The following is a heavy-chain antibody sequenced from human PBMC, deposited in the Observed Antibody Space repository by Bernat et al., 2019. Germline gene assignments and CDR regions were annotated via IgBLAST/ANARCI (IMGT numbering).Heavy chain of an antibody. CDR1: GYSFTSYW. V-gene: IGHV5-51*01. Sequence: EVQLVQSGAEVKKPGESLKISCKGSGYSFTSYWIGWVRQMPGKGLEWMGIIYPGDSDTSYSPSFQDQVTISADKSISTAYLQWSSLKASDTAMYYCARGNGAVTTRCDAFDIWGQGTMVTVSS. CDR2: IYPGDSDT. J-gene: IGHJ3*02. CDR3: ARGNGAVTTRCDAFDI. D-gene: IGHD4-11*01.